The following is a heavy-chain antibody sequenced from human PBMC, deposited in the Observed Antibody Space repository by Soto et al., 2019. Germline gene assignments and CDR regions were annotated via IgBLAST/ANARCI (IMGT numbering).Heavy chain of an antibody. J-gene: IGHJ4*02. CDR3: ARDTGYTFGSLNY. Sequence: ASVKVSCKASGYTFTDYALQWVRQAPGQRLEWMGWMNAGVGNTLYSQKFQGRITITRDTSASTAYMELNSLKSEDTAIYYCARDTGYTFGSLNYWGPGTLVTVSS. D-gene: IGHD5-18*01. CDR2: MNAGVGNT. CDR1: GYTFTDYA. V-gene: IGHV1-3*01.